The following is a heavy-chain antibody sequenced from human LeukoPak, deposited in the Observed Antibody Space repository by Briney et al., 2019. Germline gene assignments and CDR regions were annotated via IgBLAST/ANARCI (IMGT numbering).Heavy chain of an antibody. D-gene: IGHD6-6*01. J-gene: IGHJ4*02. CDR1: GGSISSYY. CDR2: IYTSGST. Sequence: SETLSLTCTVSGGSISSYYWSWIRQPAGKGLEWIGRIYTSGSTNYNPSLKSRVTMSVDTSKNQFSLKPSSVTAADTAVYYCARGIRYGSTYYFDYWGQGTLVTVSS. CDR3: ARGIRYGSTYYFDY. V-gene: IGHV4-4*07.